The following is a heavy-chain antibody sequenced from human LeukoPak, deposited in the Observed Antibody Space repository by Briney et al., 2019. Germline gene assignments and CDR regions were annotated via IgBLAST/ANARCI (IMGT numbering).Heavy chain of an antibody. CDR1: GFTFSSYW. J-gene: IGHJ4*02. Sequence: PGGSLRLSCAASGFTFSSYWMSWVRQAPGKGLEWVANIKQDGSEKYYVDSVKGRFTISRDNAKNSLYLRMNSLRAEDTAVYYCARSLMVGATQSGDYWGQGTLVTVSS. V-gene: IGHV3-7*01. D-gene: IGHD1-26*01. CDR3: ARSLMVGATQSGDY. CDR2: IKQDGSEK.